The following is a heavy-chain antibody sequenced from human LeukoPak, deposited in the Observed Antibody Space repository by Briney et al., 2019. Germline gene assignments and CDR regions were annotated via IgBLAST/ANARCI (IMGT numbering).Heavy chain of an antibody. D-gene: IGHD2-2*01. CDR3: ARESNTNYAFDY. CDR2: IYISGST. V-gene: IGHV4-4*09. Sequence: SETLSLTCTVSGGSISSHHWNWIRQPPGKGLEWIGYIYISGSTNYNPSLKGRVTISVDTSKNQFSLNLGSVTAADTAVYYCARESNTNYAFDYWGQGTLVTVSS. J-gene: IGHJ4*02. CDR1: GGSISSHH.